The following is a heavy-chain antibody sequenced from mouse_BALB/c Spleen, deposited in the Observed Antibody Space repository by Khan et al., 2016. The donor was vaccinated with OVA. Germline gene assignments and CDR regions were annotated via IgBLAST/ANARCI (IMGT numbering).Heavy chain of an antibody. Sequence: EVQLQESGPGLLKSSQALSLTCTVTGYSITSEYAWNWIRQFPGNKLEWMAYIGYSGSTTYNPSLRIRISITRDTFKNQFFLQLNSVTTEDKGTYNSASGKLLLRYQDYFDYWGQGTTLTVSS. D-gene: IGHD1-1*01. J-gene: IGHJ2*01. CDR3: ASGKLLLRYQDYFDY. V-gene: IGHV3-2*02. CDR1: GYSITSEYA. CDR2: IGYSGST.